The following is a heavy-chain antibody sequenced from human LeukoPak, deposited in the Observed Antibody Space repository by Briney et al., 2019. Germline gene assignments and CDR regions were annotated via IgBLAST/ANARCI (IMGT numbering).Heavy chain of an antibody. J-gene: IGHJ6*03. D-gene: IGHD2-2*01. Sequence: GASVKVSCKASGGTFSSYAISWVRQAPGQGLEWMGGIIPIFGTANYAQKFQGRVTITADKSTSTAYMELSSLRSEDTAVYYCARDWLNLVPVAHYYYMDVWGKGTTVTVSS. V-gene: IGHV1-69*06. CDR1: GGTFSSYA. CDR3: ARDWLNLVPVAHYYYMDV. CDR2: IIPIFGTA.